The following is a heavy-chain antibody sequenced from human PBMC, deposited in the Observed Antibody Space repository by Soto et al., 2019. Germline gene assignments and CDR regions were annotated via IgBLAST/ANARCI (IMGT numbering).Heavy chain of an antibody. CDR1: GGSISSGGYS. D-gene: IGHD3-22*01. Sequence: SETLSLTCAVSGGSISSGGYSWSWIRQPPGKGLEWIGYIYHSGSTYYNPSLKSRVTISVDTSKNQFSLNLSSVTAADTAVYYCASPKIVFYNWFDPWGQGTLVTSP. CDR3: ASPKIVFYNWFDP. J-gene: IGHJ5*02. V-gene: IGHV4-30-2*01. CDR2: IYHSGST.